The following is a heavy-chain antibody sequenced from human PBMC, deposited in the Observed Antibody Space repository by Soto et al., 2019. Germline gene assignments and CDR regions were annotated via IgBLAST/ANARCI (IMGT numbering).Heavy chain of an antibody. J-gene: IGHJ4*02. D-gene: IGHD2-15*01. CDR3: ARARGNSWYLDF. CDR1: GFSLRCFS. Sequence: GGSLRLSCAASGFSLRCFSMIWVRQAPEKGLEWVSSITFSGNSIYYADSVKGRFTISRDDAKNSLFLQMNSLTADDTAVYYCARARGNSWYLDFWGRGSLVTVSS. V-gene: IGHV3-21*04. CDR2: ITFSGNSI.